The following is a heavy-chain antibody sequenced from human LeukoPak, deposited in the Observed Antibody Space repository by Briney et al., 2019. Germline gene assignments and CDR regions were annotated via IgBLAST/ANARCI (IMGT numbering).Heavy chain of an antibody. CDR1: GFTFSDYY. D-gene: IGHD3-9*01. CDR2: ISSSGSTI. J-gene: IGHJ5*02. Sequence: GGSLRLSCAASGFTFSDYYMSWIRQAPGKGPEWVSYISSSGSTIYYADSVKGRFTISRDNAKNSLYLQMNSLRAEDTAVYYCARDPLRYFDWFPSWVDPWGQGTLVTVSS. V-gene: IGHV3-11*04. CDR3: ARDPLRYFDWFPSWVDP.